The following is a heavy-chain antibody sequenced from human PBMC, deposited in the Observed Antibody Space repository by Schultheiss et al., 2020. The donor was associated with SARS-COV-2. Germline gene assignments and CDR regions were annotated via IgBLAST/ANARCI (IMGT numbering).Heavy chain of an antibody. V-gene: IGHV4-59*10. Sequence: SETLSLTCAVYGGSFSGYYWSWIRQPPGKGLEWIGRIYTSGSTNYNPSLKSRVTISVDTSKNQFSLKLSSVTAADTAVYYCARVGLIAAAGTIYYYYGMDVWGQGTTVTVSS. CDR1: GGSFSGYY. CDR3: ARVGLIAAAGTIYYYYGMDV. J-gene: IGHJ6*02. CDR2: IYTSGST. D-gene: IGHD6-13*01.